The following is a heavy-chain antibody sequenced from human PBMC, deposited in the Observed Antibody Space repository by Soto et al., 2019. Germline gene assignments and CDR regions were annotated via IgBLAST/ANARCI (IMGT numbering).Heavy chain of an antibody. CDR1: GFTFSSYG. Sequence: QVQLVESGGGVVQPGRSLRLSCAASGFTFSSYGMHWVRQAPGKGLEWVAVMSWDGSDEFYEETVNGRFTVSRDNSRNTLYLQMNSLRPEDTAVYYCGKEGCSGGICYGFDYWGQGTLVTVSS. CDR3: GKEGCSGGICYGFDY. D-gene: IGHD2-15*01. CDR2: MSWDGSDE. V-gene: IGHV3-30*18. J-gene: IGHJ4*02.